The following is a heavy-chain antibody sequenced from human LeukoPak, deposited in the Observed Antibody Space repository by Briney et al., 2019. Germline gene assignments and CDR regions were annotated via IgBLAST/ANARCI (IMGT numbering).Heavy chain of an antibody. Sequence: TGGSLRLSCAASGFTFSSYAMSWVRQAPGKGLEWVSAISGSGGSTYYADSVKGRFTISRDNSKNTLYLQMNSLRAEDTAVYYCAKALGYSSSSAYFDYWGQGTLVTVSS. CDR1: GFTFSSYA. CDR2: ISGSGGST. CDR3: AKALGYSSSSAYFDY. J-gene: IGHJ4*02. V-gene: IGHV3-23*01. D-gene: IGHD6-6*01.